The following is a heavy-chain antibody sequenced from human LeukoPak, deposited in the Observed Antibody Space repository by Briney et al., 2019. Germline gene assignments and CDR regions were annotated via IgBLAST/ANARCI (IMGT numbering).Heavy chain of an antibody. CDR1: GGSISSYY. CDR3: ARGGGVGAYCSGGSCYDY. Sequence: SETLSLTCTVSGGSISSYYWSWIRQPPGKGLEWVGYIYYSGSTNYNPSLKSRVTISVDTSKNQFSLKLSSVTAADTAVYYCARGGGVGAYCSGGSCYDYWGQGTLVTVSS. J-gene: IGHJ4*02. D-gene: IGHD2-15*01. V-gene: IGHV4-59*01. CDR2: IYYSGST.